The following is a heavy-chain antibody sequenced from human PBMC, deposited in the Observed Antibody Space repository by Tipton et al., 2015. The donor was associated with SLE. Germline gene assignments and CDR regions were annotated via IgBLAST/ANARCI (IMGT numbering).Heavy chain of an antibody. CDR3: AKGDDAIWGSYRHPLY. D-gene: IGHD3-16*02. CDR2: ISYGNT. CDR1: NGSISSYY. Sequence: TLSLTCTVSNGSISSYYWSWIRQPPGKGLEWLGYISYGNTKYNPSLRSRLTISVDTSKNQFSLRLSSVTAADTAVYYCAKGDDAIWGSYRHPLYWGQGTLVTVSS. V-gene: IGHV4-59*01. J-gene: IGHJ4*02.